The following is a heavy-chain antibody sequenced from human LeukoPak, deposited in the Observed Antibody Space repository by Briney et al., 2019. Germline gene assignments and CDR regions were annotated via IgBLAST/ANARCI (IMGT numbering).Heavy chain of an antibody. CDR1: GGTFSSYA. CDR3: WGSELPAGLDC. D-gene: IGHD2-2*01. CDR2: IITIFSTA. Sequence: ASVKVSFKASGGTFSSYAISWVRQRPGQGLELMGGIITIFSTANYAQKFQGRGTITADESTSTASMELRSLSSGAYAVDYCWGSELPAGLDCWVQGTLLTDCS. V-gene: IGHV1-69*01. J-gene: IGHJ4*02.